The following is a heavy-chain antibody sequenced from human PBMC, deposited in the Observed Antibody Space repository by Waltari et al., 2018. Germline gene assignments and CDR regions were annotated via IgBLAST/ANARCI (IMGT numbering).Heavy chain of an antibody. D-gene: IGHD6-13*01. CDR2: ISSSGDII. Sequence: DVQVVESGGGLVQSGGSLRLSCAASGFTFPSYSMNWVRQAPGKGLECVSYISSSGDIIYYADSVKGRFTISRDDAKYSLYLQMNSLRAEDTAVYYCAVLLPAADRFYYSNMDVWGKGTTVTISS. J-gene: IGHJ6*04. V-gene: IGHV3-48*04. CDR1: GFTFPSYS. CDR3: AVLLPAADRFYYSNMDV.